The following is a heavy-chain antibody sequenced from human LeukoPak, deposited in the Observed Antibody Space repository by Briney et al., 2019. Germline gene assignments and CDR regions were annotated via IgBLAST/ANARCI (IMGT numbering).Heavy chain of an antibody. Sequence: ASVKVSCKASGYTFTGYHMHWVRQAPGQGLEWMGWINPNSGGTNYAQKFQGRVTMTRDTSISTAYMELSRLRSDDTAVYYCARDSKGLRNWFDPWGQGTLVTVSS. J-gene: IGHJ5*02. CDR1: GYTFTGYH. CDR2: INPNSGGT. D-gene: IGHD2-15*01. V-gene: IGHV1-2*02. CDR3: ARDSKGLRNWFDP.